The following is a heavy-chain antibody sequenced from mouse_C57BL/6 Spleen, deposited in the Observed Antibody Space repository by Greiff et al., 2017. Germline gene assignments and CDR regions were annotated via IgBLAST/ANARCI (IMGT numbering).Heavy chain of an antibody. Sequence: EVMLVESGGGLVKPGGSLKLSCAASGFTFSDYGMHWVRQAPEKGLEWVAYISSGSSTIYYADTVKGRFTISRDNAKNTLFLQMTSLRSEDTAMYYCASVYYYGSSYDWFAYWGQGTLVTVSA. D-gene: IGHD1-1*01. CDR1: GFTFSDYG. V-gene: IGHV5-17*01. CDR2: ISSGSSTI. CDR3: ASVYYYGSSYDWFAY. J-gene: IGHJ3*01.